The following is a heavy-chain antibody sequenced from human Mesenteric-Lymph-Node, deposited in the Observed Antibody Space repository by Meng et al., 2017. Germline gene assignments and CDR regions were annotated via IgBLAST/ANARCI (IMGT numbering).Heavy chain of an antibody. CDR3: AREQWLVRNFDY. J-gene: IGHJ4*02. Sequence: GGSLRLSCAASGFTFDDYAMRWVRQAPGKGLEWVSSLSWDSGSRGYADSVKGRLTISGDNAKNSLYLQRNSLRAENTAVYYCAREQWLVRNFDYWGQGTLVTVSS. V-gene: IGHV3-9*01. D-gene: IGHD6-19*01. CDR1: GFTFDDYA. CDR2: LSWDSGSR.